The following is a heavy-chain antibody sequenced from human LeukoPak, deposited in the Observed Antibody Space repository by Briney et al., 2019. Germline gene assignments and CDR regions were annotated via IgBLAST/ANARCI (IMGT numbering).Heavy chain of an antibody. CDR3: ATGGERAYCGGDCYGRMSAFDI. V-gene: IGHV1-46*01. CDR2: TNPSGGST. D-gene: IGHD2-21*02. Sequence: GASVKVSCKASGYTFTSYYMHWVRQAPGQGLEWMGITNPSGGSTSYAQKFQGRVTMTRDTSTSTVYMELSSLRSEDTAVYYCATGGERAYCGGDCYGRMSAFDIWGQGTMVTVSS. CDR1: GYTFTSYY. J-gene: IGHJ3*02.